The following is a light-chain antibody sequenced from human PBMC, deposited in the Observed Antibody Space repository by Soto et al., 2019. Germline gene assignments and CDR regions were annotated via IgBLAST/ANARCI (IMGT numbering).Light chain of an antibody. J-gene: IGLJ1*01. CDR3: MSYAGGNRFV. V-gene: IGLV2-8*01. Sequence: QSVLTQPPSASGSPGQSVTISCAGTINDVGGYNYVSWYQQHPGKVPQLMIYQVTKRPSGVPDRFSASKSDTTASLTISGLQAEYEGDYYFMSYAGGNRFVFGTGTKLTVL. CDR1: INDVGGYNY. CDR2: QVT.